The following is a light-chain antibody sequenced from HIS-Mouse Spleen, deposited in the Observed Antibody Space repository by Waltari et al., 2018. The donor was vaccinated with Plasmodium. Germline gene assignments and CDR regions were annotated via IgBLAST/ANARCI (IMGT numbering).Light chain of an antibody. V-gene: IGKV3-20*01. Sequence: EIVLTQSPGTLSLSPGERATLSCRASQSVSSSYLAWYQQKPGQAPRLLSYGASSRATGIPDRFSGSGSGTDFTVTISRLEPEDVAVYYWQQYGSSGTFGEGTKVEIK. J-gene: IGKJ1*01. CDR2: GAS. CDR1: QSVSSSY. CDR3: QQYGSSGT.